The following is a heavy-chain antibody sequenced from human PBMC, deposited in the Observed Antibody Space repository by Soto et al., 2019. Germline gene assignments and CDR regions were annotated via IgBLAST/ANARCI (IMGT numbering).Heavy chain of an antibody. J-gene: IGHJ4*02. CDR3: ASWIAQFNFDC. CDR1: GFTFSNYG. Sequence: QVELKESGGGVVQPGRSLTLSCAASGFTFSNYGMHWVRQSPGKGLEWVAAIFDDGSNNQYADSVKGRFSISRDNSKDTLFLQMNNIRAVETAVYYRASWIAQFNFDCWCQGTLVTLPP. CDR2: IFDDGSNN. D-gene: IGHD1-1*01. V-gene: IGHV3-33*01.